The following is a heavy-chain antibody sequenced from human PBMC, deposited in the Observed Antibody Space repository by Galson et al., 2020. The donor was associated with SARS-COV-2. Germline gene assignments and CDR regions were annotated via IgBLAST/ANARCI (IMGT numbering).Heavy chain of an antibody. CDR1: GFTFSSYG. V-gene: IGHV3-33*06. D-gene: IGHD4-17*01. CDR3: AKTYGDYVFGWAFDI. CDR2: IWYDGSNK. J-gene: IGHJ3*02. Sequence: SLKISCAASGFTFSSYGMHWVRQAPGKGLEWVAVIWYDGSNKYYADSVKGRFTISRDNSKNTLYLQMNSLRAEDTAVYYCAKTYGDYVFGWAFDIWGQGTMVTVSS.